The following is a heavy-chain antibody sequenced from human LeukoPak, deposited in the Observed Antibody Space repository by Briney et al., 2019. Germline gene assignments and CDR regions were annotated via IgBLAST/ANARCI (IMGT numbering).Heavy chain of an antibody. CDR3: ARGGFLADDPFDI. CDR1: GFTFSSYT. J-gene: IGHJ3*02. D-gene: IGHD2/OR15-2a*01. CDR2: ISYDGNNK. Sequence: GRSLRLSCAASGFTFSSYTIHWVRQAPGKGLEWVAVISYDGNNKYYADSVKGRFTISRDNSKSTLYLQMNGLRAEDTALYYCARGGFLADDPFDIWGQGTVVAVSS. V-gene: IGHV3-30-3*01.